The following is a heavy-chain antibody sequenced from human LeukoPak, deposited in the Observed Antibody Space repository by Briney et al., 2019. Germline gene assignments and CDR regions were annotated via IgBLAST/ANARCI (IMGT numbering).Heavy chain of an antibody. J-gene: IGHJ4*02. V-gene: IGHV3-66*01. CDR2: IYSGGST. CDR1: GFTVSSNY. D-gene: IGHD2-15*01. CDR3: AAVPVAVAVALDY. Sequence: GGSLRLSCAPSGFTVSSNYTSWVRQARGGGLEWVSVIYSGGSTYYAASVKGSFTISRDNSKNTLYLQMNSLRAEDTAVYYCAAVPVAVAVALDYWGQGTLVTVSS.